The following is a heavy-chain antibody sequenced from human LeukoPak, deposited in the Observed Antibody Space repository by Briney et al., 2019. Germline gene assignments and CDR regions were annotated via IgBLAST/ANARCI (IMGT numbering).Heavy chain of an antibody. CDR2: ISGSGGST. CDR1: GFTFSSYA. V-gene: IGHV3-23*01. CDR3: AKGPRASGWTYFDY. Sequence: GGSLRLSCAASGFTFSSYAMSWVRQAPGKGLEWVSAISGSGGSTYYADSVQGRFTISRDNSRNTLHLQMNSLRAEDTAVYYCAKGPRASGWTYFDYWGQGTLVTVSS. J-gene: IGHJ4*02. D-gene: IGHD6-19*01.